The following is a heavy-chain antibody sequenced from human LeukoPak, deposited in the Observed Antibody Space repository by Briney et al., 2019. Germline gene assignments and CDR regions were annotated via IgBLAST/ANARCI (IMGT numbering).Heavy chain of an antibody. J-gene: IGHJ3*02. CDR1: GGSISSSSYY. CDR2: IYYSGNT. Sequence: SETLSLTCTVSGGSISSSSYYWAGIRQPPGKGLEWIRSIYYSGNTYYKSSLKSRVTIAVDTSKNQFSLKLNSVTAADTAVYYCARESYYDSSGYSHDAFDIWGQGTMVTVSS. D-gene: IGHD3-22*01. CDR3: ARESYYDSSGYSHDAFDI. V-gene: IGHV4-39*07.